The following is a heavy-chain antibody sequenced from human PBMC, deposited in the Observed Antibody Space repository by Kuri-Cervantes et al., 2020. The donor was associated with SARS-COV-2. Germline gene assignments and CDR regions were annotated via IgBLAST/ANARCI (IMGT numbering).Heavy chain of an antibody. V-gene: IGHV4-34*01. CDR3: GRVSWLQMWHRYSDS. CDR2: INHSGST. D-gene: IGHD5-24*01. Sequence: SETLSLTCAVYGGSFSGYYWSWIRQPPGKGLEWIGEINHSGSTTYNPSLKSRVTISIDTSKNQVSLRLTSATAADTAVYYCGRVSWLQMWHRYSDSWGQGTLVTVSS. CDR1: GGSFSGYY. J-gene: IGHJ4*02.